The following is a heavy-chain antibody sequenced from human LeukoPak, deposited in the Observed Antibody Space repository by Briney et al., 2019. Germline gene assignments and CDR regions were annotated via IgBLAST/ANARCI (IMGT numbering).Heavy chain of an antibody. V-gene: IGHV4-34*01. CDR1: GGSFSGYY. Sequence: PSEILSLTCAVYGGSFSGYYWSWIRQPPGKGLEWIGEINHSGSTNYNPSLKSRVTISVDTSKNQFSLKLSSVTAADTAVYYCARGSERQYYYDSSGYYYFDYWGQGTLVTVSS. CDR3: ARGSERQYYYDSSGYYYFDY. D-gene: IGHD3-22*01. CDR2: INHSGST. J-gene: IGHJ4*02.